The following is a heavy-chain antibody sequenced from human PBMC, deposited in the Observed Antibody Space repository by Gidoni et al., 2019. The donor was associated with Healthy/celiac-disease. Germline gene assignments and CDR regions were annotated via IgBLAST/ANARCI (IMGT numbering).Heavy chain of an antibody. CDR2: RKQDGSEK. V-gene: IGHV3-7*03. D-gene: IGHD3-10*01. CDR1: GFTLSRYW. Sequence: EVQLVESGGGLVQPGGSLRLSCAASGFTLSRYWMGWVRQAPGKGLGWVANRKQDGSEKYYVASVTGRFTISRDTAKNSLYLQMNSLRAEDTAVYYCARDRRYYGSGSDAFDIWGQGTMVTVSS. J-gene: IGHJ3*02. CDR3: ARDRRYYGSGSDAFDI.